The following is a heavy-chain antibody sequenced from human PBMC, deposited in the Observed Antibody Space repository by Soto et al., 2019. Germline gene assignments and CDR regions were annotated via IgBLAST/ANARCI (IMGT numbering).Heavy chain of an antibody. CDR2: INHSGST. CDR1: GGSFSGYY. Sequence: SETLSLTCAVYGGSFSGYYWSWIRQPPGKGLEWIGEINHSGSTNYNPSLKSRVTISVGTSKNQFSLKLSSVTAADTAVYYCAKYYDFWSGYENWFDPWGQGTLVTVSS. J-gene: IGHJ5*02. CDR3: AKYYDFWSGYENWFDP. V-gene: IGHV4-34*01. D-gene: IGHD3-3*01.